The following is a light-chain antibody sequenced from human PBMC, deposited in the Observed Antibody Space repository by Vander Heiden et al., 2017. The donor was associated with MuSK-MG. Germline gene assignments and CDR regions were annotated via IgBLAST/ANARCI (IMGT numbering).Light chain of an antibody. CDR2: STN. CDR1: SGSVSTSHH. Sequence: QTGVAQEPSWSVSPGGTVTLTCGLSSGSVSTSHHPSCYQQTPAHSPRMFFYSTNTRSSGVPGRFSGSILGNRAALTITGAQEDDDSDYYCVLYMGSSIGVFGGGTKLTVL. J-gene: IGLJ2*01. CDR3: VLYMGSSIGV. V-gene: IGLV8-61*01.